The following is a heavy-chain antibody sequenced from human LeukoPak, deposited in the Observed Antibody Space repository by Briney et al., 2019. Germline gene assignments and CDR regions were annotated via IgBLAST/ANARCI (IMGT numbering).Heavy chain of an antibody. CDR2: ISYDGSNK. CDR3: AKDQSDFDI. Sequence: GRSLRLSCAASGVTFRSYGMHWVRQAPGKGLEWVAVISYDGSNKYYADSVKGRFTISRDNSKSTLYLQMNSLRAEDRAVYYCAKDQSDFDIWGQGTMVTVSS. CDR1: GVTFRSYG. J-gene: IGHJ3*02. V-gene: IGHV3-30*18.